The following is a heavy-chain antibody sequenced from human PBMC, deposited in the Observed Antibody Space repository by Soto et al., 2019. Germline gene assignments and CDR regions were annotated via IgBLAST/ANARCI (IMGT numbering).Heavy chain of an antibody. J-gene: IGHJ4*02. D-gene: IGHD1-20*01. Sequence: QVQLVQSGAGVKKPGASVTVSCKASGYIFSSYAMHWVRQAPGQRLEWMGWVNPANGYTKSPQTFQGRVTITWYTSESTAYMDLSSLRSGDTAVYFCARIITGTVGVDYWGQGTLVTVSS. CDR3: ARIITGTVGVDY. CDR2: VNPANGYT. V-gene: IGHV1-3*01. CDR1: GYIFSSYA.